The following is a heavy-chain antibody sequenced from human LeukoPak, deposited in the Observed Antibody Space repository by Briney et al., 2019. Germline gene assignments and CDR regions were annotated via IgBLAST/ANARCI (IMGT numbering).Heavy chain of an antibody. V-gene: IGHV1-69*06. CDR2: IIPIFGTA. Sequence: GASVKVSCKASGGTFSSYAISWVRQAPGQGLEWMGGIIPIFGTANYAQKFQGRVTITADKSTSTAYMELSSLRSEDTAVYYRARGKEQLVPYYYYYYYMDVWGKGTTVTVSS. CDR3: ARGKEQLVPYYYYYYYMDV. J-gene: IGHJ6*03. CDR1: GGTFSSYA. D-gene: IGHD6-6*01.